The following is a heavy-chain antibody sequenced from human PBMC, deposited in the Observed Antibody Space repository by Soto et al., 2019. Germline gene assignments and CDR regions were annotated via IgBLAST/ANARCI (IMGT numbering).Heavy chain of an antibody. J-gene: IGHJ4*02. CDR1: GFPFSSQW. V-gene: IGHV3-7*01. Sequence: EVQLVESGGGLAQPGGSLRLSCAASGFPFSSQWMSWVRRAPGEGLEWVANINEDGSETYCVDSARGRFTISRDNAKNTLFLQMSGLRVEDTAVYYCARGPFWGQGTLVTVSS. CDR3: ARGPF. CDR2: INEDGSET.